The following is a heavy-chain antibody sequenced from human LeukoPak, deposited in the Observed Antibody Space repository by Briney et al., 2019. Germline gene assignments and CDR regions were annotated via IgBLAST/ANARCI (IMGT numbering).Heavy chain of an antibody. J-gene: IGHJ4*02. CDR2: IYGGGDI. V-gene: IGHV3-53*01. Sequence: GVSLRLSCAASGFTVSSNYMNWVRQAPGKGLEWVSVIYGGGDIYYADSVKGRFTISRDNSKNTLYLQMNSLRAEDTAVYYCARGAGYNYPYYFDYWGQGTLVTVSS. D-gene: IGHD5-24*01. CDR3: ARGAGYNYPYYFDY. CDR1: GFTVSSNY.